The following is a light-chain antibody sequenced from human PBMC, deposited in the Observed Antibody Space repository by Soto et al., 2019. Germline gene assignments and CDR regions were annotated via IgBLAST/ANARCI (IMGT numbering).Light chain of an antibody. Sequence: DIQMTQSPSSLSASVGDRVTITCRASRTIIGYLNWYQLKPGKAPKLLIYAASSLHSGVPSRFSGSGSGTDSTLTISGLLREDFATYYCQQSYSTGYTFGQGTKVEIK. V-gene: IGKV1-39*01. CDR1: RTIIGY. J-gene: IGKJ2*01. CDR2: AAS. CDR3: QQSYSTGYT.